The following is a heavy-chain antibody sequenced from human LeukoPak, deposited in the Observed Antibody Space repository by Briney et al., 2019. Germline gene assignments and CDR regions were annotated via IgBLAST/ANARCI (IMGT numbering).Heavy chain of an antibody. CDR2: ISAYNGNT. J-gene: IGHJ4*02. CDR1: GYTFTSYG. CDR3: ARDRGYDFWSGLPDFDY. Sequence: GASVKVSCKASGYTFTSYGISWVRQAPGQGLERMGWISAYNGNTNYAQKLQGRVTMTTDTSTSTAYMELRSLRSDDTAVYYCARDRGYDFWSGLPDFDYWGQGTPVTVSS. V-gene: IGHV1-18*01. D-gene: IGHD3-3*01.